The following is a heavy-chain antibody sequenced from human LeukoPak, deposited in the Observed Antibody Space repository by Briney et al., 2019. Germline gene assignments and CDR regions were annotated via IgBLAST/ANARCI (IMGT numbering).Heavy chain of an antibody. J-gene: IGHJ4*02. CDR3: ARGYRGYSYGYDY. CDR2: ISTSGNTI. CDR1: GFTFSSYE. V-gene: IGHV3-48*03. Sequence: PGGSLRLSCAASGFTFSSYEMNWVRQAPGKGLEWVSYISTSGNTIYYADSVKGRFTISRDNAKNSLYLQMNSLRAEDTAICYCARGYRGYSYGYDYWGQGTLVTVSS. D-gene: IGHD5-18*01.